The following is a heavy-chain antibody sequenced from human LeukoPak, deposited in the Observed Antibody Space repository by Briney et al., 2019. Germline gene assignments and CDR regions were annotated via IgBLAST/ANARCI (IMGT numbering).Heavy chain of an antibody. CDR2: ISGSGGNT. Sequence: GGSLRLSCAASEFSVSRIFMTWVRQAPGKGLEWVSTISGSGGNTYYAGSVKGRFTVSRDNSKNTLYLQMNSLRAEDTAVYYCAKDYGSGSYYNVGTFDIWGQGTMVTASS. V-gene: IGHV3-23*01. CDR3: AKDYGSGSYYNVGTFDI. J-gene: IGHJ3*02. D-gene: IGHD3-10*01. CDR1: EFSVSRIF.